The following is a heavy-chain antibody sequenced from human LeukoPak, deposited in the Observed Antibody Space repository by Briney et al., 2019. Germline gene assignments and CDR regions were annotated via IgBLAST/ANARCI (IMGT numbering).Heavy chain of an antibody. CDR3: AKDAIPGNSIWAYFAS. J-gene: IGHJ4*02. CDR1: GVTFNICA. D-gene: IGHD1-7*01. CDR2: IGPTDI. V-gene: IGHV3-23*02. Sequence: PGGSLRLSCAASGVTFNICAMSWVRQAPGKGLGWVSSIGPTDIYYGASVKPPFTVSSDNSENTLYLQLNRLRAADSAAYSGAKDAIPGNSIWAYFASCGQGPLVPVSS.